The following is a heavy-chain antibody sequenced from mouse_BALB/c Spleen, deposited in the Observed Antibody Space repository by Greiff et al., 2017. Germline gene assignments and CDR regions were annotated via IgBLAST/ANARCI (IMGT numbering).Heavy chain of an antibody. J-gene: IGHJ4*01. V-gene: IGHV1-69*02. CDR2: IDPSYSYT. Sequence: VQLQQPGAELVKPGASVKLSCKASGYTFTSYWMHWVKQRPGQGLEWIGEIDPSYSYTNYNQKFKGKATLTVDKSSSTAYMQLSSLTSEDSAVYYCARSGYYGSNAMDYWGQGTSVTVSS. CDR3: ARSGYYGSNAMDY. CDR1: GYTFTSYW. D-gene: IGHD1-1*01.